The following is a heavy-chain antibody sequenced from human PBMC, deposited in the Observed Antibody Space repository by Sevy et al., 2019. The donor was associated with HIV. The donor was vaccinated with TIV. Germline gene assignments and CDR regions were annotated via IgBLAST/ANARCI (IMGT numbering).Heavy chain of an antibody. V-gene: IGHV3-53*01. CDR2: LYDSGAA. J-gene: IGHJ5*02. D-gene: IGHD3-10*02. Sequence: GGSLRLSCAVSKFTVSNNYMTWVRQAPGKGLEWVSTLYDSGAAYYAVSVKGRFTVSRDNSKNTLYLQMNSLRAEDTAVYYCARTVVRVDGPRNWLDTWGQGTLVTVSS. CDR1: KFTVSNNY. CDR3: ARTVVRVDGPRNWLDT.